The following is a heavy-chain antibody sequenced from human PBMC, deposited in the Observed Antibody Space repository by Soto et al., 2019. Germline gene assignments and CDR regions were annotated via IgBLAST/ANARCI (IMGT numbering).Heavy chain of an antibody. J-gene: IGHJ5*02. Sequence: SETLSLTCGVYGESFSGYYWSWIRQPPGKGLEWIGEINHSGSTNYNPSLKSRVTISVDTSKNQFSLKLSSVTAADTAVYYCARGRVSSGWFDPWGQGTLVTVSS. D-gene: IGHD6-19*01. CDR3: ARGRVSSGWFDP. CDR2: INHSGST. CDR1: GESFSGYY. V-gene: IGHV4-34*01.